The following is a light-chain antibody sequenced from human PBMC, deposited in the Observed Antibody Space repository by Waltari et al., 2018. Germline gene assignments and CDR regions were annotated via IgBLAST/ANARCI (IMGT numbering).Light chain of an antibody. CDR2: KAS. Sequence: DIQMTQSPSTLSASVGDRVTITCRASQTLSGWLAWYQQKPGKAPKLLIYKASNLESGVPSRFSGSGSGTEFTLTISTLQPDDFATYYCQKYDSYPLTFGGGTKVEIK. V-gene: IGKV1-5*03. CDR1: QTLSGW. CDR3: QKYDSYPLT. J-gene: IGKJ4*01.